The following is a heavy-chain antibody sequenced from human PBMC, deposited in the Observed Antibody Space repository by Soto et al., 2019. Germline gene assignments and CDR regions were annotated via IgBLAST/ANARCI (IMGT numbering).Heavy chain of an antibody. V-gene: IGHV1-18*01. J-gene: IGHJ4*02. CDR3: ARDGWDSSGWYDY. D-gene: IGHD6-19*01. Sequence: LNTPCKTSGYTITCYRISWMLQNPGQGLEWMGWISAYNGNTNYAQKLQGRVTMTTDTSTSTAYMELRSLRSDDTAVYYCARDGWDSSGWYDYWGQGTLVTVSS. CDR2: ISAYNGNT. CDR1: GYTITCYR.